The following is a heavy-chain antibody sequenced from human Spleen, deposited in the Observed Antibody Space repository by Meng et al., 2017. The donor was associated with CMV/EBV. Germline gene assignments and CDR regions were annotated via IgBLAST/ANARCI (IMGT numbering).Heavy chain of an antibody. V-gene: IGHV3-30*02. CDR2: IQYDGNNK. D-gene: IGHD2-2*01. CDR1: GFTFSTYG. CDR3: AKDCSSTSCYFDY. J-gene: IGHJ4*02. Sequence: GGSLRLSXVASGFTFSTYGMHWVRQAPGKGLEWVAFIQYDGNNKYYADSVKGRFTISRDTSKNTVYLQMNSLRAEDTATYYCAKDCSSTSCYFDYWGQGTLVTVSS.